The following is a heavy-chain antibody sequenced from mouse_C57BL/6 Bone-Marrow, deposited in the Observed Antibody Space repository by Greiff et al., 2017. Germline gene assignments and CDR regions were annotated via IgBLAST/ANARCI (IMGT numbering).Heavy chain of an antibody. D-gene: IGHD1-1*01. J-gene: IGHJ2*01. CDR2: ISDGGSYT. Sequence: EVQLVESGGGLVKPGGSLQLSCAASGFTFSSYAMSCVRQTPEKRLEWVATISDGGSYTYYPDNVKGRFTISRDNAKNNLYLQMSHLKSEDTAMYYCARLSTVVATDYWGQGTTLTVS. CDR3: ARLSTVVATDY. V-gene: IGHV5-4*01. CDR1: GFTFSSYA.